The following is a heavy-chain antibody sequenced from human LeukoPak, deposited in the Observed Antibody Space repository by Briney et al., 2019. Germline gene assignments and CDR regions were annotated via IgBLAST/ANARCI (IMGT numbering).Heavy chain of an antibody. V-gene: IGHV3-53*01. CDR3: ARGRSVGYYDSSGYYPYGMDV. J-gene: IGHJ6*02. D-gene: IGHD3-22*01. CDR2: IYSSGST. Sequence: SGGSLRLSCAASGFNVSNNYMTWVRQAPGKGLEWVSLIYSSGSTYYADSVKGRFTISRDNSKNTLYLQVNSLRAEDTAVYYCARGRSVGYYDSSGYYPYGMDVWGQETTVTVSS. CDR1: GFNVSNNY.